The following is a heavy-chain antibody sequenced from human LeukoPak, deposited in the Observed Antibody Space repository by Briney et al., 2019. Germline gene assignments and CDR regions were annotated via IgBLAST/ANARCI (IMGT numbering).Heavy chain of an antibody. J-gene: IGHJ4*02. D-gene: IGHD5-18*01. CDR2: ISWNSGSI. CDR3: ARTNPVDTAMAAFDY. CDR1: EFTFSSNA. Sequence: AGGSLRLSCAASEFTFSSNAMHWVRQAPGKGLEWVSGISWNSGSIGYADSAKGRFTISRDNAKNSLYLQMNSLRAEDTAVYYCARTNPVDTAMAAFDYWGQGTLVTVSS. V-gene: IGHV3-9*01.